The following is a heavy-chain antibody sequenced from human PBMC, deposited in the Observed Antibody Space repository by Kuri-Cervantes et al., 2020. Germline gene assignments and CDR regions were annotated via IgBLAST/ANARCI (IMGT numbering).Heavy chain of an antibody. CDR1: GYTFTSYG. CDR3: ARTSYSSSWYGAYYYYYGMDV. V-gene: IGHV1-18*01. D-gene: IGHD6-13*01. J-gene: IGHJ6*02. CDR2: ISAYNGNT. Sequence: ASVKVSCKASGYTFTSYGISWVRQAPGQGLEWMGWISAYNGNTNYAQKLQGRVTMTTDTSTSTAYMELRSLRSDDTAVYYCARTSYSSSWYGAYYYYYGMDVWGQGTMVTVSS.